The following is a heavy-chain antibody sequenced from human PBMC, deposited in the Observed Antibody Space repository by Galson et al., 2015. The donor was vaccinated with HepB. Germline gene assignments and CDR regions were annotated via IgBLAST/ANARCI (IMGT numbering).Heavy chain of an antibody. D-gene: IGHD6-13*01. V-gene: IGHV5-51*03. J-gene: IGHJ4*02. CDR3: ARLRGGNRSWALDY. CDR1: GYSFTSSW. Sequence: QSGAEVIKPGESLKISCKGSGYSFTSSWIGWVRQMPGKGLEWMGIIYPGDSETRYSPSFPGQAILSADKSISTAYLQWSSLKASDTAMYYCARLRGGNRSWALDYWGQGTLVTVSS. CDR2: IYPGDSET.